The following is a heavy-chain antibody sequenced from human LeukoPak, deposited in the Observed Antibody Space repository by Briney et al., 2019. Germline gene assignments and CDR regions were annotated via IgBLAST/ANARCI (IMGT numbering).Heavy chain of an antibody. CDR2: IYYSGST. V-gene: IGHV4-59*01. CDR1: GGSISSYY. Sequence: SETLSLTCTVSGGSISSYYWSWIRQPPGKGLEWIGYIYYSGSTNYNPSLKSRVTISVDTSKNQFSLKLSSVTAADTAVYYCARALTYYDFWSGSPYYYYYMDVWGKGTTVTVSS. D-gene: IGHD3-3*01. CDR3: ARALTYYDFWSGSPYYYYYMDV. J-gene: IGHJ6*03.